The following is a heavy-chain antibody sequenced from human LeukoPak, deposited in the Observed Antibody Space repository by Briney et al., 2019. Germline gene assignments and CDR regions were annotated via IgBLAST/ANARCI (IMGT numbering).Heavy chain of an antibody. CDR2: INWNGGST. V-gene: IGHV3-20*04. Sequence: GGSLRLSCAAFGSIFDDYGMSWVRQAPGKGLEWVSGINWNGGSTGYADSVKGRFTISRDNAKNSLYLQMNSLRAEDTALYYCARVQLVDYYYYSYMDVWGKGTTVTVSS. J-gene: IGHJ6*03. CDR3: ARVQLVDYYYYSYMDV. CDR1: GSIFDDYG. D-gene: IGHD6-6*01.